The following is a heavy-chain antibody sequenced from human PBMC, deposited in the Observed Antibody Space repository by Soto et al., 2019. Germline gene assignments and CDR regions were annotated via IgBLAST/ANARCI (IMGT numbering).Heavy chain of an antibody. D-gene: IGHD3-3*01. CDR3: ARAPDFLEWPTYYGMDV. V-gene: IGHV1-69*01. CDR2: IIPIFGTA. Sequence: QVQLVQSGAEVKKPGSSVKVSCTASGGTFSSYAISWVRQAPGQGLEWMGGIIPIFGTANYAQKFQGRVTITADESTSTAYMELSSLRSEDTAVYYCARAPDFLEWPTYYGMDVWGQGTTVTVSS. CDR1: GGTFSSYA. J-gene: IGHJ6*02.